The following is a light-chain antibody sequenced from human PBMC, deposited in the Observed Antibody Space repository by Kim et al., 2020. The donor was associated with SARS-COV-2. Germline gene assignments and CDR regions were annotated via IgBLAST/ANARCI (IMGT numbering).Light chain of an antibody. V-gene: IGLV2-18*02. CDR2: EVS. Sequence: GQSVTRSRTGTSLDVSSYNRVSWYHQSPGAAPNLMIYEVSNRPSGVPDRFSGSKSGNTASLTISGLQAEDEADYYCSSYASSSTWVFGGGTQLTVL. CDR3: SSYASSSTWV. J-gene: IGLJ3*02. CDR1: SLDVSSYNR.